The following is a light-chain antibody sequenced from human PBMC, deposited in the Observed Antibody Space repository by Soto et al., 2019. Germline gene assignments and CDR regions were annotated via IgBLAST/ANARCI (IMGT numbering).Light chain of an antibody. CDR1: SSNIGAGYD. J-gene: IGLJ2*01. V-gene: IGLV1-40*01. CDR2: GNS. Sequence: QSVLTQPPSVSGAPGQRVTISCTGSSSNIGAGYDVHWYQQLPGTAPKLLIYGNSNRPSGVPDRFSGSKSGTSASLAITGLQAADEADYYCQSYASSLSVVFGGGTKLTVL. CDR3: QSYASSLSVV.